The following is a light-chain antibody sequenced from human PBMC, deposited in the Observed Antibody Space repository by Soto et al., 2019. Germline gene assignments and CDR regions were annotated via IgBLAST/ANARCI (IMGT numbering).Light chain of an antibody. J-gene: IGKJ1*01. CDR2: QAS. V-gene: IGKV1-5*03. Sequence: IQMTQSPSTLSSSVGDRVTLTCRASQSTSSYLAWYQQKPGKAPKLRIYQASSLENGVPSRLSGSGSGTEFSLTISSMQPDDFATYYCQQYSSHSTFGQGTKVDIK. CDR1: QSTSSY. CDR3: QQYSSHST.